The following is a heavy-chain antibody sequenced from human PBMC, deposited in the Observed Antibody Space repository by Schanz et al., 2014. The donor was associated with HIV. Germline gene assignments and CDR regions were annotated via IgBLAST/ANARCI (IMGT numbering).Heavy chain of an antibody. J-gene: IGHJ6*02. Sequence: QVQLVESGGGVVQPGRSLRLSCTASGFTFSSSGMHWVRQAPGKGLEWVAVIWYDGGIKYYADPAKGRFTISRDNSKNAVYLQMNSLRAEDTAVYYCARSSDYYYGMDVWGQGTTVTVSS. CDR1: GFTFSSSG. CDR3: ARSSDYYYGMDV. CDR2: IWYDGGIK. V-gene: IGHV3-33*01.